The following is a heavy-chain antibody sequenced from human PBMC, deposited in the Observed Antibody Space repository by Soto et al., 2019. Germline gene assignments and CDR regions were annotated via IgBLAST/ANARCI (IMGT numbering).Heavy chain of an antibody. Sequence: LRLSCAASGFTFSSYAMSWFRQAPGKGLDWVSAISGSGGSTYYADSVKGRFTISRDNSKNTLYLQMNSLRAEDTAVYYCAKAREPHLPGAFDIWGQGTMVTVSS. CDR2: ISGSGGST. D-gene: IGHD1-26*01. V-gene: IGHV3-23*01. CDR3: AKAREPHLPGAFDI. CDR1: GFTFSSYA. J-gene: IGHJ3*02.